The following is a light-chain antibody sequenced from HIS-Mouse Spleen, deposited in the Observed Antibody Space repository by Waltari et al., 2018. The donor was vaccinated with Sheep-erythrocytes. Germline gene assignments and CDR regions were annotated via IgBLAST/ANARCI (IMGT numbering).Light chain of an antibody. Sequence: SYELTQPPSVSVSPVQTASITCPGDKLGDHYACWYQQKPGQSPVLVIYQDSKRPSGIPERFSGSNAGNTATLTISGTQAMDEADYYCQAWDSSTAWNVVFGGGTKLTVL. CDR2: QDS. CDR3: QAWDSSTAWNVV. CDR1: KLGDHY. J-gene: IGLJ2*01. V-gene: IGLV3-1*01.